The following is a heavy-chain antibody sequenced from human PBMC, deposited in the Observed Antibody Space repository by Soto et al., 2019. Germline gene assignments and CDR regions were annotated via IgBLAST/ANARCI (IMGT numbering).Heavy chain of an antibody. CDR3: ARGRAYYYDSSGRFDY. CDR1: GGSFSGYY. D-gene: IGHD3-22*01. Sequence: SETLSLTCAVYGGSFSGYYWSWIRQPPGKGLEWIGEINHSGSTNYNPSLKSRVTISVDTSKNQFSLKLSSVTAADTAVYYCARGRAYYYDSSGRFDYWGQGTLVTVSS. CDR2: INHSGST. J-gene: IGHJ4*02. V-gene: IGHV4-34*01.